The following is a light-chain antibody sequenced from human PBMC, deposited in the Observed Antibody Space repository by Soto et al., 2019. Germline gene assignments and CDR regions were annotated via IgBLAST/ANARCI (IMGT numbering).Light chain of an antibody. CDR2: GAS. V-gene: IGKV3-20*01. CDR1: QSVSSSY. J-gene: IGKJ4*01. Sequence: EIVLTQSPGTLSLSPGERATLSYRASQSVSSSYLAWYQQKPGQAPRLLIYGASSRATGIPDRFSGSGSGTDFTLTISRLEPEDFAVYYCQQYDSSRGLTFGGGTKVEIK. CDR3: QQYDSSRGLT.